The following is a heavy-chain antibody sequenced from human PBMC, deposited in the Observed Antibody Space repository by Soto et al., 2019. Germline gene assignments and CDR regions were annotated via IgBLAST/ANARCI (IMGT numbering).Heavy chain of an antibody. CDR1: GVSISSGNW. CDR3: ARLVYDARLNYMYFDF. Sequence: SETVSLTXAVSGVSISSGNWWTWVRQSPQRGLEYIGEIFHGGTANYCPSFERRVAISVDTSKNQFSLKLTSVTAADTAIYFCARLVYDARLNYMYFDFWGQGTLVTVSS. CDR2: IFHGGTA. D-gene: IGHD6-6*01. V-gene: IGHV4-4*02. J-gene: IGHJ4*02.